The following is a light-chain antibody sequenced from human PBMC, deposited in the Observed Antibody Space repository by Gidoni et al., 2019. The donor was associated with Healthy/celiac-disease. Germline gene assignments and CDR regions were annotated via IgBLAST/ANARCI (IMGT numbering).Light chain of an antibody. V-gene: IGKV3-20*01. CDR3: QQYGSSPLT. CDR1: QSVSSSY. CDR2: GAS. J-gene: IGKJ4*01. Sequence: EIVLTPSPGTLSLSPGESATLSCRASQSVSSSYLAWYKQKPGQAPRLLIYGASSRATGITDSFSGSGSGTDFTLTISRLEPEDFAVYYCQQYGSSPLTFGGGTKVEIK.